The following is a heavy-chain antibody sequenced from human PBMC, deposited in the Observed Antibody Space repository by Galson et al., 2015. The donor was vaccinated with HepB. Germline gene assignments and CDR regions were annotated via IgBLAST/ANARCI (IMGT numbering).Heavy chain of an antibody. Sequence: SLRLSCAASGFTFSNAWMNWVRQAPGKGLEWVGRIKSKTDGGTTDYAAPVKGRFTISRDDSKNTLYLQMNSLKTEDTAVYYCTTGRSGYSSGWSDYYYYYMDVWGKGTTVTVSS. D-gene: IGHD6-19*01. J-gene: IGHJ6*03. V-gene: IGHV3-15*07. CDR2: IKSKTDGGTT. CDR1: GFTFSNAW. CDR3: TTGRSGYSSGWSDYYYYYMDV.